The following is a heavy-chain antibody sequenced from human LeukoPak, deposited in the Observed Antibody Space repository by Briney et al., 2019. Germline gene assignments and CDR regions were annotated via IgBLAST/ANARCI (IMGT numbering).Heavy chain of an antibody. CDR3: IRGLGGGSDY. CDR1: GFSFSGSW. CDR2: INSDGSTT. V-gene: IGHV3-74*03. D-gene: IGHD4-23*01. Sequence: GGSLRLSCAAAGFSFSGSWMHWVRQAPATGLVWVSRINSDGSTTTYADSVQGRFTISRDNAKNTLYLQMNSLRAEDTAVYYCIRGLGGGSDYWGLGTLVTVTS. J-gene: IGHJ4*02.